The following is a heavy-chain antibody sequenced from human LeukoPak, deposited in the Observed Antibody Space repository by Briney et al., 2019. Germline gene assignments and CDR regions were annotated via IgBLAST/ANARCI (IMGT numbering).Heavy chain of an antibody. CDR3: AREGEIYCSSTSCYTKNWFDP. J-gene: IGHJ5*02. Sequence: ASVKVSCTASGYTFTGYYMHWVRQAPGQGLEWMGWINPNSGGTNYAQKFQGRVTMTRDTSISTAYMELSRLRSDDTAVYYCAREGEIYCSSTSCYTKNWFDPWGREPWSPSPQ. CDR1: GYTFTGYY. D-gene: IGHD2-2*02. V-gene: IGHV1-2*02. CDR2: INPNSGGT.